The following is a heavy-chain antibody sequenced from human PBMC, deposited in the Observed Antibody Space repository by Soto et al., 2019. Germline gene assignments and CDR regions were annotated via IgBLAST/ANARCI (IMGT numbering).Heavy chain of an antibody. D-gene: IGHD3-22*01. Sequence: PGGSLRLSCAASGFTFSSYGMHWVRQAPGKGLEWVAVISYDGSNKYYADSVKGRFTTSRDNSKNTLYLQMNSLRAEDTALYYCASPYYYDSSGYYPDAFDIWGQGTMVTVSS. CDR3: ASPYYYDSSGYYPDAFDI. V-gene: IGHV3-30*03. CDR1: GFTFSSYG. J-gene: IGHJ3*02. CDR2: ISYDGSNK.